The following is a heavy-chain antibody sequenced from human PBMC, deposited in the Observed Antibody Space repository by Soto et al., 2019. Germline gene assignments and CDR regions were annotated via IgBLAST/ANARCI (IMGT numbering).Heavy chain of an antibody. CDR2: INAGNGNT. Sequence: RASVKVSCKASGYTFTSYAMHWVRQAPGQRLEWMGWINAGNGNTKYSQKFQGRVTITRDTSASTAYMELSSLRSEDTAVYYCARVDDSSSWYFEAVYYYYGMDFWGQGTTVTVSS. V-gene: IGHV1-3*01. D-gene: IGHD6-13*01. CDR1: GYTFTSYA. CDR3: ARVDDSSSWYFEAVYYYYGMDF. J-gene: IGHJ6*02.